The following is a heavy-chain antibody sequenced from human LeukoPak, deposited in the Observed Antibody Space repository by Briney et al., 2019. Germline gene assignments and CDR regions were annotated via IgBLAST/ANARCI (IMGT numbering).Heavy chain of an antibody. V-gene: IGHV1-46*01. CDR1: GYTFTSYY. D-gene: IGHD3-10*01. J-gene: IGHJ4*02. CDR3: ATLPMVRGARAAGGDGY. Sequence: GASVKVSCKASGYTFTSYYMHWVRQAPGQGLEWMGIINPSGGSTSYAQKFQGRVTMTRDTSTSTVYMELSSLRSEDTAVYYCATLPMVRGARAAGGDGYWGQGTLVTVSS. CDR2: INPSGGST.